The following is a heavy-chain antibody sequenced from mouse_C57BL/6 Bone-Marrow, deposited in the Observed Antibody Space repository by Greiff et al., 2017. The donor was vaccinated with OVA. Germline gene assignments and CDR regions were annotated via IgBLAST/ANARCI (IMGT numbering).Heavy chain of an antibody. V-gene: IGHV1-7*01. CDR1: GYTFTSYW. J-gene: IGHJ1*03. CDR2: INPSSGYT. D-gene: IGHD1-1*01. Sequence: QVQLKESGAELAKPGASVKLSCKASGYTFTSYWMHWVKQRPGQGLEWIGYINPSSGYTKYNQKFKDKATLTADKSSSTAYMQLSSLTYEDSAVYYCARRHGSSCWYFDVWGTGTTVTVSS. CDR3: ARRHGSSCWYFDV.